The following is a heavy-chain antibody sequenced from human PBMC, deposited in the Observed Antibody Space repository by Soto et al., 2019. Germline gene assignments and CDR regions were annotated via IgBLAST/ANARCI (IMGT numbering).Heavy chain of an antibody. CDR1: GYTFTSYD. V-gene: IGHV1-8*01. J-gene: IGHJ4*02. CDR3: AITHLRFGEHHY. D-gene: IGHD3-10*01. Sequence: QVQLVQSGAEVKKPGASVKVSCKASGYTFTSYDINWVRQATGQGLEWMGWMNPNSGNTGYAQKFQGRVTMTRNTAVSTAYMELSSLRSEDTAVYYCAITHLRFGEHHYWGQGTLVTVSS. CDR2: MNPNSGNT.